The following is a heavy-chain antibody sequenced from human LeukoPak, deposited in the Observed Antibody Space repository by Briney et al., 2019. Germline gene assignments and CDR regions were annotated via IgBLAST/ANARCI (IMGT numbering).Heavy chain of an antibody. CDR2: IIPIFGTA. CDR1: GGTFSSYA. CDR3: ASRHLTWGDYFDY. D-gene: IGHD3-10*01. J-gene: IGHJ4*02. Sequence: SVKVSCKASGGTFSSYAISWVRQAPGQGLEWMGRIIPIFGTANYAQKFQGRVTITTDESTSTAYMELSSLRSEDTAVYYCASRHLTWGDYFDYWGQGTLVTVSS. V-gene: IGHV1-69*05.